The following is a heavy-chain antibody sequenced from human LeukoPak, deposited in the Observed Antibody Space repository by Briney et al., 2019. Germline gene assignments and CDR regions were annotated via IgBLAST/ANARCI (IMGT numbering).Heavy chain of an antibody. J-gene: IGHJ6*02. Sequence: GGSLRLSCAASGFTFSSYWMSWVRQAPGKGLEWVANIKQDGSEKDYVDSVKGRFTISRDNAKNSLYLQMNSLRAEDTAVYYCASNTKLLWTPILGGMDVWGQGTTVTVSS. CDR3: ASNTKLLWTPILGGMDV. CDR2: IKQDGSEK. CDR1: GFTFSSYW. D-gene: IGHD3-10*01. V-gene: IGHV3-7*01.